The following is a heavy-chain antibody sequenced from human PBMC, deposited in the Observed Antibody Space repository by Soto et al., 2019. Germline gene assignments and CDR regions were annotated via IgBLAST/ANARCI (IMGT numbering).Heavy chain of an antibody. CDR1: GFSLDTSGVG. D-gene: IGHD5-12*01. Sequence: QITLKESGPTLVKPTQTLTLTCTFSGFSLDTSGVGVGWIREAPGEALEWLGVSYWDDDQRYSPALRNRLTITKDTSKNQVVLTMTNMNPVDAGTYYCARRRIYNGYDSWGQGTLVTVSS. J-gene: IGHJ4*02. CDR3: ARRRIYNGYDS. V-gene: IGHV2-5*02. CDR2: SYWDDDQ.